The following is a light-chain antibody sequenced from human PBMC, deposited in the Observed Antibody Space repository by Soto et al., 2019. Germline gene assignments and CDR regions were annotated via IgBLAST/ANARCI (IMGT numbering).Light chain of an antibody. Sequence: EIVLTQSPDTLSLSPGERATLSCRASQTVTRSFLAWYQQRPGQAPRLLISGASNRAAGIPDRISGSGSGTDFTLTISRLEPEEFAVYYCQQYGTLPWTFGQGTKVEIK. CDR2: GAS. J-gene: IGKJ1*01. V-gene: IGKV3-20*01. CDR1: QTVTRSF. CDR3: QQYGTLPWT.